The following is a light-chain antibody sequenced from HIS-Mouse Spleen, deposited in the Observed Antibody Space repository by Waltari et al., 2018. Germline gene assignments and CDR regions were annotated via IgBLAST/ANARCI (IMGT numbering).Light chain of an antibody. CDR3: QQYYSYPYT. Sequence: AIRMTQSPSSSSASKGHRVTFTCRASQGISSYLAWYQQKPGKAPKLLIYAASTLQSGVPSRFSGSGSGTDFTLTISCLQSEDFATYDCQQYYSYPYTFGQGTKLEIK. V-gene: IGKV1-8*01. CDR2: AAS. CDR1: QGISSY. J-gene: IGKJ2*01.